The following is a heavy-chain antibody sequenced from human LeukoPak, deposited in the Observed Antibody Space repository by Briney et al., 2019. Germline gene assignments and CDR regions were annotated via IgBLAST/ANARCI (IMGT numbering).Heavy chain of an antibody. CDR1: GYTFTGYY. V-gene: IGHV1-2*02. J-gene: IGHJ5*02. Sequence: GASVKVSCKASGYTFTGYYMHWVRQAPGQGLEWMGWINPNSGGTNYAQKFQGRVNMTRDTSISTAYMELSRLRSDDTAVYYCARGGFVVVPADKNWFDPWGQGTLVTVSS. CDR3: ARGGFVVVPADKNWFDP. D-gene: IGHD2-2*01. CDR2: INPNSGGT.